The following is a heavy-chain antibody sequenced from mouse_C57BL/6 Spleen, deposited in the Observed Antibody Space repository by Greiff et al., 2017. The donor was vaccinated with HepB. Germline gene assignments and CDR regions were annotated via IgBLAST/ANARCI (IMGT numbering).Heavy chain of an antibody. D-gene: IGHD1-1*01. CDR1: GYAFSSSW. CDR3: ARGSSFLDY. J-gene: IGHJ2*01. Sequence: VKLQQSGPELVKPGASVKISCKASGYAFSSSWMNWVKQRPGKGLEWIGRIYPGDGDTNYNGKFKGKATLTADKSSSTAYMQLSSLTSEDSAVYFCARGSSFLDYWGQGTTLTVSS. CDR2: IYPGDGDT. V-gene: IGHV1-82*01.